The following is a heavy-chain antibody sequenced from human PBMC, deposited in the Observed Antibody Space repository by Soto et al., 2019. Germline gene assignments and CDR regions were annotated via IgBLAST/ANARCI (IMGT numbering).Heavy chain of an antibody. CDR2: VYYSGIT. V-gene: IGHV4-31*03. Sequence: QVQLQESGPGLVRPSQTLSLTCTVSGGSISSGDYYWSWIRQHPGRGLEWIGYVYYSGITFYNPSLKSRLTISVDTSKNQFYLRLGSVPAADTAVHYCAREMFSRTWYPGDWGQGTLVTVSS. J-gene: IGHJ4*02. CDR1: GGSISSGDYY. CDR3: AREMFSRTWYPGD. D-gene: IGHD6-13*01.